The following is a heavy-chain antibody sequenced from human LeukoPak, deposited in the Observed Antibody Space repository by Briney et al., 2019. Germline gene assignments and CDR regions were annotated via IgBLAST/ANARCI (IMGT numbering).Heavy chain of an antibody. CDR1: GFAFSSYS. CDR2: ISSSSNTI. J-gene: IGHJ4*02. D-gene: IGHD4-17*01. CDR3: ERGTGTPDY. Sequence: GGSLRLSCAASGFAFSSYSMNWVRQAPGKGLEWLSYISSSSNTIYYADSVKGRFTISRDNAQNSLDLQMNSLRAEDTAVYYCERGTGTPDYWGQGTLVTVSS. V-gene: IGHV3-48*01.